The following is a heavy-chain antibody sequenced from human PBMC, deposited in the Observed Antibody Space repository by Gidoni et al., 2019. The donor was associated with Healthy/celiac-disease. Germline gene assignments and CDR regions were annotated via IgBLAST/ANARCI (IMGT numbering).Heavy chain of an antibody. D-gene: IGHD3-10*01. Sequence: EVQLLESGGGLVQPGGSLSLSCAAPGLTFSSYAMSWVRQAPGKGLEWVSAISGSGGSTYYADSVKGRFTISRDNSKNTLYLQMNSLRAEDTAVYYCAKEPGTMVQGVIFPYFDYWGQGTLVTVSS. J-gene: IGHJ4*02. CDR3: AKEPGTMVQGVIFPYFDY. V-gene: IGHV3-23*01. CDR2: ISGSGGST. CDR1: GLTFSSYA.